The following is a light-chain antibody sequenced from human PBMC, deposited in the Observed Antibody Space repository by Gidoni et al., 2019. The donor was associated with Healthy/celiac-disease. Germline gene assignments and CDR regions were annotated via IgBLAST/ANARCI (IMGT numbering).Light chain of an antibody. J-gene: IGLJ1*01. CDR1: SSDVGGYNY. CDR3: SSYTSSSTL. Sequence: QSALTQPASVSWSPGQSITISCTGTSSDVGGYNYLSWYQQHPGKAPKLMIYDVSNRPSGVSNRFSGSKSGNTASLTISGLQAEDEADYYCSSYTSSSTLFGTGTKVTVL. V-gene: IGLV2-14*03. CDR2: DVS.